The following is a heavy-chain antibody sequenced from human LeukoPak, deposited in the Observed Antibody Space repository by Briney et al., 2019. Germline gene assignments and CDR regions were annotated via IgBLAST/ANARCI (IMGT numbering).Heavy chain of an antibody. CDR1: GFTFSSHG. D-gene: IGHD1/OR15-1a*01. Sequence: GGSLRLSCAASGFTFSSHGMSWVRQAPGKGLEWVSTISGSGDYTYYADSVKGRFTISRDNSKNTLYLQMNSLRAEDTAVYYCAKDGTTRGPSDFDYWGQGTLVTVSS. CDR3: AKDGTTRGPSDFDY. CDR2: ISGSGDYT. V-gene: IGHV3-23*01. J-gene: IGHJ4*02.